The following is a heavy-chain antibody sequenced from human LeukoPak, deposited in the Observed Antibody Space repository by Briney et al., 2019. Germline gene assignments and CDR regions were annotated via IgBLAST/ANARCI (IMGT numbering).Heavy chain of an antibody. CDR1: GFTFSDYY. CDR2: ISSSGSTI. CDR3: AKDSSVFHYDSGNLDY. D-gene: IGHD3-22*01. Sequence: GGSLRLSCAASGFTFSDYYMSWIRQAPGKGLEWVSYISSSGSTIYYADSVKGRFTISRDNSKNTLYLQMNSLRAEDTAVFYCAKDSSVFHYDSGNLDYWGQGTLVTVSS. V-gene: IGHV3-11*04. J-gene: IGHJ4*02.